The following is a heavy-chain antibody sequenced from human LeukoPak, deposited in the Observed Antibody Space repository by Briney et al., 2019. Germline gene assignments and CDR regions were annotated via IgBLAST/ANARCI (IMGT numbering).Heavy chain of an antibody. J-gene: IGHJ4*02. D-gene: IGHD1-26*01. V-gene: IGHV3-30-3*01. Sequence: GRSLRLSCAASGFTFCSYAMHWVRQAPGKGLEWVAVISYDGSNKYYADSVKGRFTISRDNSKNTLYLQMNSLRAEDTAVYYCARGGSYLSPLGYFDYWGQGTLVTVSS. CDR3: ARGGSYLSPLGYFDY. CDR2: ISYDGSNK. CDR1: GFTFCSYA.